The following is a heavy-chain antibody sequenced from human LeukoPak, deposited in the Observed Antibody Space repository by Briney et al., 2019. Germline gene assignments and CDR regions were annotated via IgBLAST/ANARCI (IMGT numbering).Heavy chain of an antibody. Sequence: SETLSLTCSVSGGSISTYYWGWIRQPPGKVLGWIGYISYSGSTNYNPSLKNRVTISIDTSKSQFSLNLNSVTAADTAVYYCARRIVVAGGDWFDPWGQGTLVTVSS. D-gene: IGHD3-22*01. J-gene: IGHJ5*02. CDR3: ARRIVVAGGDWFDP. V-gene: IGHV4-59*12. CDR2: ISYSGST. CDR1: GGSISTYY.